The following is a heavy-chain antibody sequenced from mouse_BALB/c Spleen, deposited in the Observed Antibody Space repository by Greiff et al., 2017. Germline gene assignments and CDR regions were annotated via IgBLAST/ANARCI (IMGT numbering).Heavy chain of an antibody. V-gene: IGHV7-3*02. Sequence: EVMLVESGGGLVQPGGSLRLSCATSGFTFTDYYMSWVRQPPGKALEWLGFIRNKANGYTTEYSASVKGRFTISRDNSQSILYLQMNTLRAEDSATYYCARDYYGSSYVPWFAYWGQGTLVTVSA. CDR3: ARDYYGSSYVPWFAY. CDR2: IRNKANGYTT. D-gene: IGHD1-1*01. CDR1: GFTFTDYY. J-gene: IGHJ3*01.